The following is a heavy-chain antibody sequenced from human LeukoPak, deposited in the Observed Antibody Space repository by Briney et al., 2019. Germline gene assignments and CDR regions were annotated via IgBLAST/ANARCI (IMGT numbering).Heavy chain of an antibody. V-gene: IGHV4-59*01. CDR2: IYYSGST. J-gene: IGHJ5*02. D-gene: IGHD3-10*01. CDR3: ARVYTVRGVGNWFDP. Sequence: SETLSLTCTVSGGSISSYYWSWIRQPPGKGLEWIGYIYYSGSTNYNPSLKSRVTISVDTSKNQFSLKLGSVTAADTAVYYCARVYTVRGVGNWFDPWGQGTLVTVSS. CDR1: GGSISSYY.